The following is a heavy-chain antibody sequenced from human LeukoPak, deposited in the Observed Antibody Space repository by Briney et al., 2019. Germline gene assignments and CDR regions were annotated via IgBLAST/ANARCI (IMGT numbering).Heavy chain of an antibody. J-gene: IGHJ4*02. CDR2: IYYSGST. CDR3: ARHEKGPREYYYDSSGYYASFDY. V-gene: IGHV4-59*08. CDR1: GGSISSYY. D-gene: IGHD3-22*01. Sequence: PSETLSFTCIVSGGSISSYYWSWIRQPPGKGLEWIGYIYYSGSTNYNPSLKSRVTISVDTSKNQFSLKLSSVTAADTAVYYCARHEKGPREYYYDSSGYYASFDYWGQGTLVTVSS.